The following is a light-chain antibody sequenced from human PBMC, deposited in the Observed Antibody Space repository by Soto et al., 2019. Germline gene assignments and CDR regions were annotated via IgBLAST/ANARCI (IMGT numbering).Light chain of an antibody. CDR1: QSIRTF. CDR2: AAS. CDR3: QQSYSTPRT. V-gene: IGKV1-39*01. J-gene: IGKJ1*01. Sequence: DIQMTQAPSSLSASVRDRVTITCRASQSIRTFLNWYQQKPGKAPKLLIYAASTLQSGVPSRFSGSGSGTDFTLTISSLQPEDFATYYCQQSYSTPRTFGQGTKVEIK.